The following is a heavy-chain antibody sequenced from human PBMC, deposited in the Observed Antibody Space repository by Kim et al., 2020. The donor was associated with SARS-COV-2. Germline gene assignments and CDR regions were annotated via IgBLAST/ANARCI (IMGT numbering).Heavy chain of an antibody. D-gene: IGHD6-13*01. Sequence: GGSLRLSCAASGFTFSSYGMHWVRQAPGKGLEWVAVISYDGSNKYYADSVKGRFTISRDNSKNTLYLQMNSLRAEDTAVYYCAKDQDSSSWLRRYYYYGMDVWGQGTTVTVSS. CDR1: GFTFSSYG. J-gene: IGHJ6*02. V-gene: IGHV3-30*18. CDR3: AKDQDSSSWLRRYYYYGMDV. CDR2: ISYDGSNK.